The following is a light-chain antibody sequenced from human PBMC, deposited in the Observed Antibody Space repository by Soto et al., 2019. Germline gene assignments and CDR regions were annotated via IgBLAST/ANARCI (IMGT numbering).Light chain of an antibody. CDR2: GAS. J-gene: IGKJ2*01. CDR3: QQYGTSAPYT. Sequence: EIVMTQSPATLSVSPGERATLSCRASQSVSSDLAWYQQKPGQAPRLLIYGASTRATGIPARFSGSGSGTDFTLTISSLQSEDFAVYYCQQYGTSAPYTFGQGTKLEIK. V-gene: IGKV3-15*01. CDR1: QSVSSD.